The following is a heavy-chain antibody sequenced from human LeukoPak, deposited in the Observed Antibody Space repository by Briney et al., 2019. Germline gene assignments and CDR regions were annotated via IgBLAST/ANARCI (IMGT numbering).Heavy chain of an antibody. D-gene: IGHD6-19*01. CDR3: ARDVMGPVAVAYFDY. Sequence: GASVKVSCKASGYTFTSYGISWVRQAPGQGLEWMGWISAYNGNTNYAQKLQGRVTMTTDTSTSTAYMELRSLRSDDTAVYYCARDVMGPVAVAYFDYWGQGTLVTVSS. CDR2: ISAYNGNT. V-gene: IGHV1-18*01. J-gene: IGHJ4*02. CDR1: GYTFTSYG.